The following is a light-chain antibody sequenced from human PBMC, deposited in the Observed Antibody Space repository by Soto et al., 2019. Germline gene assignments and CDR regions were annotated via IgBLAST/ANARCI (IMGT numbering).Light chain of an antibody. J-gene: IGLJ1*01. CDR2: EVN. Sequence: QSVLTQPASVSGSPGQSITISCAGTGSDVGAYNLVSWYQQHPGKAPKPIICEVNTRPSGISNRFSGSKSGDTASLTIPGLQAEDEADYFCCSYAGTVAYVFGTGTKVTVL. CDR3: CSYAGTVAYV. CDR1: GSDVGAYNL. V-gene: IGLV2-23*02.